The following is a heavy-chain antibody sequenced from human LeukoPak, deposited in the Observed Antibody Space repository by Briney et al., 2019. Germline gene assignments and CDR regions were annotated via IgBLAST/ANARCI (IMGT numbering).Heavy chain of an antibody. CDR3: ARFPPNSGSYRYGMDV. CDR1: GGSISSGDYY. D-gene: IGHD1-26*01. CDR2: IYYSGST. V-gene: IGHV4-30-4*01. J-gene: IGHJ6*02. Sequence: SETLSLTCAVSGGSISSGDYYWSWIRQPPGKGLEWIGYIYYSGSTYYNPSLKSRVTISVDTSKNQFSLKLSSVTAADTAVYCCARFPPNSGSYRYGMDVWGQGTTVTVSS.